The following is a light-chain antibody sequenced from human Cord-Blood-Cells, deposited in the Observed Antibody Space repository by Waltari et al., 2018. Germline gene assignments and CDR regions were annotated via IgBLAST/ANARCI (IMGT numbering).Light chain of an antibody. CDR2: GAS. Sequence: EIVLTQSPGTLSLSPGERATLSCRASQSVSSSYLAWYQQKPGQAPRLLIYGASSRATGIPDRFSGRGSGTDFTLTISRLEPEDFAVYYCQQYGSSPYTFGQRTKLEIK. J-gene: IGKJ2*01. CDR3: QQYGSSPYT. V-gene: IGKV3-20*01. CDR1: QSVSSSY.